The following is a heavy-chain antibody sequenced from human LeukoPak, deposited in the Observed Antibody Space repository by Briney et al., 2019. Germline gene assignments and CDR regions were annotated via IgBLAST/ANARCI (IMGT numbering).Heavy chain of an antibody. J-gene: IGHJ5*02. V-gene: IGHV3-48*03. Sequence: GGSLRLSCAASGFTFSSYEMDWVRRAPGKGLEWVSYIGSSGGSRYYADSVKGRFTSSRDNAKNSLYLQMNSLRAEDTAVYYCAKGSGSGWYGWFAPWGQGTLVTVSS. CDR3: AKGSGSGWYGWFAP. CDR1: GFTFSSYE. D-gene: IGHD6-19*01. CDR2: IGSSGGSR.